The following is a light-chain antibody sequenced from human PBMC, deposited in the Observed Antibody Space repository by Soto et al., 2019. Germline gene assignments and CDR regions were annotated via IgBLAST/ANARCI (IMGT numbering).Light chain of an antibody. CDR3: QVWDSSSDHYV. CDR2: DDS. Sequence: SYELAQPPSVSAAPGQTARIICGGNNIGRKSVQWYQRKPGQAPELVVYDDSDRPSGIPERFSGSNSGNTATLTINRVEAGDEADYYCQVWDSSSDHYVFGTGTKVTVL. V-gene: IGLV3-21*02. J-gene: IGLJ1*01. CDR1: NIGRKS.